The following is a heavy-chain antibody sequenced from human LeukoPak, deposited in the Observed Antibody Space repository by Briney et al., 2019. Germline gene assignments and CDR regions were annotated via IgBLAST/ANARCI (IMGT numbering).Heavy chain of an antibody. CDR2: INPSGGST. Sequence: ASVKVSCKASGYTFTSYYMHWVRQAPGQGLEWMGIINPSGGSTSYAQKFQGRVTITADESTSTAYMELSSLRSEDTAVYYCARDSGRGVAGNLDYWGQGTLVTVSS. CDR1: GYTFTSYY. D-gene: IGHD6-19*01. J-gene: IGHJ4*02. CDR3: ARDSGRGVAGNLDY. V-gene: IGHV1-46*01.